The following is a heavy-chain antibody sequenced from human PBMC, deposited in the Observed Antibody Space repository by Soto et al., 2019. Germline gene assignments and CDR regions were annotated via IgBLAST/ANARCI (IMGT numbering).Heavy chain of an antibody. CDR1: GGTFSSYA. Sequence: SVKVSCKASGGTFSSYAISWVRQAPGQGLELMGGIITIFGTANYAHKXQVRXTXXXXXXTXXPXMXXSSLRSEDTAVYYCSFKHSSSWYYFDYWGQGTLVTVSS. V-gene: IGHV1-69*13. J-gene: IGHJ4*02. CDR2: IITIFGTA. D-gene: IGHD6-13*01. CDR3: SFKHSSSWYYFDY.